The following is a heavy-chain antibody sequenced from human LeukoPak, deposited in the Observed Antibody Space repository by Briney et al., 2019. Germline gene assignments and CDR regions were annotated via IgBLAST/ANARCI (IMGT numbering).Heavy chain of an antibody. CDR3: ARGNGAFGEVPDS. CDR1: GFTFGSYA. J-gene: IGHJ5*01. V-gene: IGHV3-23*01. CDR2: VSGSGTTT. D-gene: IGHD3-16*01. Sequence: GGSLKLSCAAPGFTFGSYAMIWVRQAPGKGLEWVSTVSGSGTTTYSADSVEGRFTISRDNSKDTLYLHMNSLRVEDTAVYYCARGNGAFGEVPDSWGQGTLVTVSS.